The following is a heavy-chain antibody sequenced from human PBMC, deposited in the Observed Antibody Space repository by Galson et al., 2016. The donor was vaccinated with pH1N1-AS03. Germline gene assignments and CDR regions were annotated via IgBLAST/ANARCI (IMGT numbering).Heavy chain of an antibody. CDR3: ARDPPQGSVVLVATTPRFDY. Sequence: QSGAEVKKPGASVKVSCKTSGYIFSNYGITWVRQAPGQGLEWMGWISGYTGNTYYGQKVEGRVTMTTDTSTGTAYMELRNLRSDGTAVYYCARDPPQGSVVLVATTPRFDYWGQGTLVTVSS. V-gene: IGHV1-18*01. D-gene: IGHD2-15*01. CDR2: ISGYTGNT. J-gene: IGHJ4*02. CDR1: GYIFSNYG.